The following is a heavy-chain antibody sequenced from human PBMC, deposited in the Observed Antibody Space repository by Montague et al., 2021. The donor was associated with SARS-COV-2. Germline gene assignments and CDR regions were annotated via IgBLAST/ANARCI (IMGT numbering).Heavy chain of an antibody. CDR1: GGSFSDYY. J-gene: IGHJ6*02. Sequence: SETQSLTCAVYGGSFSDYYWSWIRQPPGKGLEWMGEINHSGSTGYNPSLKSRVTISVDTSKNQFSLRLTSVTAADTAVYYCARERQGNYFHYYGLDVWGQGTTVTVSS. CDR3: ARERQGNYFHYYGLDV. D-gene: IGHD1-1*01. CDR2: INHSGST. V-gene: IGHV4-34*01.